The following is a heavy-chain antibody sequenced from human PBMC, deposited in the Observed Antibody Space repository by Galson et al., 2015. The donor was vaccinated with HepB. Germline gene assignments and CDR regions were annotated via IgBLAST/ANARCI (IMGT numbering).Heavy chain of an antibody. CDR3: AKNAAMGMGYYYYYMDV. J-gene: IGHJ6*03. D-gene: IGHD5-18*01. Sequence: SLRLSCAASGFTFSSYGMHWVRQAPGKGLEWVAVISYDGSNRYYADSVKGRFTISRDNSKNTLYLQMNSLRAEDTAVYYCAKNAAMGMGYYYYYMDVWGKGTTVTVSS. V-gene: IGHV3-30*18. CDR1: GFTFSSYG. CDR2: ISYDGSNR.